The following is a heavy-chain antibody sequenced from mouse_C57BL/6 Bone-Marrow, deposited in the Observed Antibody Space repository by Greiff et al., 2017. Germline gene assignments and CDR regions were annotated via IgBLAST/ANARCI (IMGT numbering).Heavy chain of an antibody. CDR2: IDPENGDT. V-gene: IGHV14-4*01. D-gene: IGHD1-1*01. CDR1: GFNIKDDY. Sequence: VQLQQSGAELVRPGASVKLSCTASGFNIKDDYMHWVKQRPEQGLEWLGWIDPENGDTEYASKFQGKATITADTSSNTAYLQLSSLTSEDTAVYYCTSYGSFDYWGQGTTLTVSS. J-gene: IGHJ2*01. CDR3: TSYGSFDY.